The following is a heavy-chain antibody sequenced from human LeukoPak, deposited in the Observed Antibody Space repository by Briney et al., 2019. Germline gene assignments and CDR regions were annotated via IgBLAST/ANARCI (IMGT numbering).Heavy chain of an antibody. CDR3: AKAGVISGWDY. CDR2: IGEEKSGSWT. V-gene: IGHV3-23*01. Sequence: GGSLRLSCAASGFTLSNYPMGWVRQAPVKGLGWLSAIGEEKSGSWTKSADSVKGRFTISRDNSENTLYLQMDSLTVEDTAVYYCAKAGVISGWDYWGQGVLVTVSS. CDR1: GFTLSNYP. J-gene: IGHJ4*02. D-gene: IGHD3-3*02.